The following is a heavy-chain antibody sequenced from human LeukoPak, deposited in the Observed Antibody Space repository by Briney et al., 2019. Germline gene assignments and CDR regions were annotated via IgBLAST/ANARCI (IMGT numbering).Heavy chain of an antibody. CDR2: MNPKSGYT. D-gene: IGHD1-26*01. J-gene: IGHJ4*02. CDR1: GYTFTNYH. CDR3: ARVTGSIDY. Sequence: EASVKVSCKASGYTFTNYHINWVRQATGQGLEWMGWMNPKSGYTGYAQKFQGRVTMTRDTSISTAYMELGSLRSEDTAVYYCARVTGSIDYWGQATLVTVSS. V-gene: IGHV1-8*01.